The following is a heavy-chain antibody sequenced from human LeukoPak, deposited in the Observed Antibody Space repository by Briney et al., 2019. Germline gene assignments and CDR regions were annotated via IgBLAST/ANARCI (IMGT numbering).Heavy chain of an antibody. J-gene: IGHJ4*02. CDR1: GGSISSSSYY. CDR3: ARDLLRLHFDY. V-gene: IGHV4-39*07. Sequence: SETLSLTCTVSGGSISSSSYYWGWIRQPPGKGLEWIGSIYYSGSTYYNPSLKSRVTISVDTSKNQFSLKLSSVTAADTAVYYCARDLLRLHFDYWGQGTLVTVSS. CDR2: IYYSGST.